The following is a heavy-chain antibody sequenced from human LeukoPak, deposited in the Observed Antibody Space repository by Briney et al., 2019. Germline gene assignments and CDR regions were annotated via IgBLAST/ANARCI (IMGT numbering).Heavy chain of an antibody. D-gene: IGHD3-9*01. Sequence: GVALKLSCAASGFPYSIYAMSWARHAPGKGLDWVSTLSGSGGRTYYADSVKDRFTISRDNSNNTLYLQMNSLRAEDTALYYSAKDALGVLTGYYYNHFDYWGQGTLVTVSS. V-gene: IGHV3-23*01. CDR2: LSGSGGRT. J-gene: IGHJ4*02. CDR3: AKDALGVLTGYYYNHFDY. CDR1: GFPYSIYA.